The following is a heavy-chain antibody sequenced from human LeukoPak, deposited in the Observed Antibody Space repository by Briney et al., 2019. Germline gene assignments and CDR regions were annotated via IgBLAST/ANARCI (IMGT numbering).Heavy chain of an antibody. D-gene: IGHD2-2*01. CDR2: ISGSGGST. V-gene: IGHV3-23*01. J-gene: IGHJ4*02. CDR1: GLTVSSDY. Sequence: GGSLRLSCAASGLTVSSDYMSWVRQAPGKGLDWVSAISGSGGSTYYADSAKGRFTISRDNSKNTLYLQMNSLRAEDTALYYCVKHSAPVLAAARFDYWGQGNLVTVSS. CDR3: VKHSAPVLAAARFDY.